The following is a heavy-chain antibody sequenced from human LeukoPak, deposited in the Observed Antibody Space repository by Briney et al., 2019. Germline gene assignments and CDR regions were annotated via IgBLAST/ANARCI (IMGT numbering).Heavy chain of an antibody. CDR1: GFTFDDYA. CDR2: ISWNSGSI. D-gene: IGHD2/OR15-2a*01. V-gene: IGHV3-9*01. CDR3: AKKYSTGLDP. Sequence: GGSLRLSCAASGFTFDDYAMHWVRQAPGKGLEWVSGISWNSGSIGYADSVKGRFTISRENAKNSLYLQMNSLRAEDTAVYYCAKKYSTGLDPWGQGTLVTVSS. J-gene: IGHJ5*02.